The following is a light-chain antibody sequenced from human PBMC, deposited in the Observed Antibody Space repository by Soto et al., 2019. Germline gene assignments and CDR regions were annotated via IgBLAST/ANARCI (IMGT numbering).Light chain of an antibody. J-gene: IGKJ4*01. CDR3: QQYHSYPVT. V-gene: IGKV1-16*02. CDR1: QGINAF. Sequence: DIEMTQSPSSLSASVGDTVTITCRASQGINAFLAWFQQKPGKAPKPLISAASSLQSGVPSKFSGSGSDRDFILTISSLQPEDSAIYYCQQYHSYPVTFGGGNKVEIK. CDR2: AAS.